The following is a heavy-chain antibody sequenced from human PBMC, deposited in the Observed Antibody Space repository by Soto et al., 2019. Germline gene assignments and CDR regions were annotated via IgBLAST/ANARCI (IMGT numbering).Heavy chain of an antibody. CDR3: ARSEGRY. CDR1: GDSISPSY. J-gene: IGHJ4*02. Sequence: SETLSLTCAVSGDSISPSYWSWIRQPPGKGLEWIGYIYYSGSTNYNPSLKSRVTISVDTSKNQFSLKLSSVTAADTAVYYCARSEGRYWGQGTLVTVSS. V-gene: IGHV4-59*01. CDR2: IYYSGST.